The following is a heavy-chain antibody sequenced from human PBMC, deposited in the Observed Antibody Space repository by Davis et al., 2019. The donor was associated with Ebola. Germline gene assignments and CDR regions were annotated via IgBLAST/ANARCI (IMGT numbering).Heavy chain of an antibody. CDR1: GGTFSIYT. D-gene: IGHD2-2*01. V-gene: IGHV1-69*13. CDR2: IIPIFGST. Sequence: SVKVSCKASGGTFSIYTISWVRQAPGQGLEWMGGIIPIFGSTNYAQRFQGRVTITADESTSTAYVELSSLKSEDTAIYYCAGHGRRLVGYFDSWGQGTLVTVSS. J-gene: IGHJ4*02. CDR3: AGHGRRLVGYFDS.